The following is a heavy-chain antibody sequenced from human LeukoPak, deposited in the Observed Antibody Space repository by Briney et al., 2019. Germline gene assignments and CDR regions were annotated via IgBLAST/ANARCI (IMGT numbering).Heavy chain of an antibody. CDR1: GFTFSSYW. J-gene: IGHJ4*02. D-gene: IGHD3-10*01. CDR2: INSDGSST. CDR3: ARETLWFGELYDY. V-gene: IGHV3-74*01. Sequence: GGSLRLSRAASGFTFSSYWMHWVRQAPGKGLVWVSRINSDGSSTSYADSVKGRFTISRDNAKNTLYLQMNSLRAEDTAVYYCARETLWFGELYDYWGQGTLVTVSS.